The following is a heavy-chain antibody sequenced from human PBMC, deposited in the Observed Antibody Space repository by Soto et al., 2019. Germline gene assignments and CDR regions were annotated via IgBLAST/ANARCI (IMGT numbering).Heavy chain of an antibody. D-gene: IGHD2-2*01. CDR2: FDPEDGET. CDR3: ATDCSSTSCPHLYAFDI. V-gene: IGHV1-24*01. Sequence: GASVKVSCKVSGYTLTELSMHLVRQAPGKGLEWMGGFDPEDGETIYAQKFQGRVTMTEDTSTDTAYMELSSLRSEDTAVYYCATDCSSTSCPHLYAFDIWGQGTMVTVSS. CDR1: GYTLTELS. J-gene: IGHJ3*02.